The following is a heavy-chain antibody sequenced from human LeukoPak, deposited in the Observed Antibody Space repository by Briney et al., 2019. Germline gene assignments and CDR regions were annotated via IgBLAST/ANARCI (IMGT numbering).Heavy chain of an antibody. Sequence: ASVKVSCKASGYTFTSYAMHWVRQAPGQRLEWMGWINAGNGNTKYSQKFQGRVTITRDTSASTAYMELSSLRSDDTAVYYCARDYQRGSGSYSYYYGMDVWGQGTTVTVSS. J-gene: IGHJ6*02. CDR2: INAGNGNT. CDR3: ARDYQRGSGSYSYYYGMDV. V-gene: IGHV1-3*01. CDR1: GYTFTSYA. D-gene: IGHD3-10*01.